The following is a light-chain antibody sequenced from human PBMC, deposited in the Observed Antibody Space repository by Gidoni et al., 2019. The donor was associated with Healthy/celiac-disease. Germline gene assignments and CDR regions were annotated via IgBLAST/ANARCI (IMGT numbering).Light chain of an antibody. V-gene: IGKV1-39*01. CDR2: AAS. J-gene: IGKJ5*01. CDR3: QQSYSTPT. Sequence: DIQMTQSPSSLSASVGDRVTITCRASQSISSYLNWYQQKPGKAPKLLIYAASSLQSGVPSMFSGSGSGTDFTLTIISLQPEDFAPYCCQQSYSTPTFGQGSRLEIK. CDR1: QSISSY.